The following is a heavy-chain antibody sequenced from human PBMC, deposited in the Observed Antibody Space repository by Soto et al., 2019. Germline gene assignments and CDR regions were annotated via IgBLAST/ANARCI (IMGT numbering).Heavy chain of an antibody. Sequence: SVKVSCKASGGTFSSYAISWVRQAPGQGLEWMGGIIPIFGTANYAQKFQGRVTITADESTSTAYMELSSLRSEDTAVYYCARVRFEGYYYYCGMDVWGQGTRVTVSS. V-gene: IGHV1-69*13. CDR1: GGTFSSYA. CDR2: IIPIFGTA. CDR3: ARVRFEGYYYYCGMDV. J-gene: IGHJ6*02. D-gene: IGHD3-10*01.